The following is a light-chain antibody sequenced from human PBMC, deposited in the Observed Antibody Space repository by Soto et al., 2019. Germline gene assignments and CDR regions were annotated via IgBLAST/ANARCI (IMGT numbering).Light chain of an antibody. CDR2: SNN. CDR3: AVWDDSLNGYV. V-gene: IGLV1-44*01. Sequence: QSVLTQPPSASGTPGQRVTISCSGSSSNIGSNTVNWYQHLPRAAPKLLIPSNNQRPSGVPGRFSGSQSGTSASLAISGLQSEDEADYYCAVWDDSLNGYVFGTGTKLTVL. CDR1: SSNIGSNT. J-gene: IGLJ1*01.